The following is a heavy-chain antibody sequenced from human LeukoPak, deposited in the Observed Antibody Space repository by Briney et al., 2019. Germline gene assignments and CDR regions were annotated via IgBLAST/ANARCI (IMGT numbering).Heavy chain of an antibody. CDR3: ARAPYLHNDLDY. J-gene: IGHJ4*02. CDR1: GYTFSDYY. D-gene: IGHD1-14*01. CDR2: INPNSGGT. V-gene: IGHV1-2*02. Sequence: ASVKVSCKASGYTFSDYYIHWVRQAPGQGLEWMGWINPNSGGTNYAQKFQGRVTMTRGTSINTAYMELSRLNSGDTAVYYCARAPYLHNDLDYWGQGTLVTVSS.